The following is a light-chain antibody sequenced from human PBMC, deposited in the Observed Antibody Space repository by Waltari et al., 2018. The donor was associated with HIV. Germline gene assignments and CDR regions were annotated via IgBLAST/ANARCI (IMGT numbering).Light chain of an antibody. Sequence: QSALTQPASVSGSPGQSITISCTGTSSDVGGYNYVSRYQQHPGKAPKLMIYEVSNRPSGVSNRFSGSKSGNTGSLTISGLQAEDEADYYCSSYTSSSTLEIGGGTKLTVL. V-gene: IGLV2-14*01. J-gene: IGLJ2*01. CDR2: EVS. CDR3: SSYTSSSTLE. CDR1: SSDVGGYNY.